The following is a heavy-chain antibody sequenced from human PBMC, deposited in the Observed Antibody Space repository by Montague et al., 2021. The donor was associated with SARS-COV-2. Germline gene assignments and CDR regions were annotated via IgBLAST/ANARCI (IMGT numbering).Heavy chain of an antibody. CDR1: GDSVSSNSAA. V-gene: IGHV6-1*01. CDR3: ARGSSGYYTPRPFDY. Sequence: CAISGDSVSSNSAAWNWIRQSPSRGLEWLGRTYYRSKWYNDYAVXVKGRITISPDTSKNQFSLQLNSVTPEDTAVYYCARGSSGYYTPRPFDYWGQGTLVTVSS. D-gene: IGHD3-22*01. J-gene: IGHJ4*02. CDR2: TYYRSKWYN.